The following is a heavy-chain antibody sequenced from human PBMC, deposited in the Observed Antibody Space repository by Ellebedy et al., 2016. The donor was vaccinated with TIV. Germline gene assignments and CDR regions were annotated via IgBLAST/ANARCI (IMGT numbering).Heavy chain of an antibody. CDR2: IKTKTDGGAI. J-gene: IGHJ6*02. V-gene: IGHV3-15*01. CDR1: GFAFNHAW. CDR3: TTVWFLASDGPSHYGADV. Sequence: GRSLRLSXAASGFAFNHAWMSWVRQAPGKGLEWVGRIKTKTDGGAINYAAPVEGRFTISRDDSKNTLYLQMNSLKSEDTALNYCTTVWFLASDGPSHYGADVWGQGTTVTVSS. D-gene: IGHD2-15*01.